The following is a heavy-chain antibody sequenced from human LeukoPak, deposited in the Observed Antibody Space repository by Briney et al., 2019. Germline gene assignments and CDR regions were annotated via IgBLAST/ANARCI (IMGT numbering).Heavy chain of an antibody. Sequence: GGSLRLSCAASGFTFSSYWMSWVRQAPIKGLEWVAVIWYDGSKKYYADSVKGRFTISRDDSKNTVYLQMDSLRAEDTAMYYCARDRGDYSDYSDFFDAWGQGTLVTFSS. J-gene: IGHJ4*02. V-gene: IGHV3-33*08. CDR1: GFTFSSYW. D-gene: IGHD4-11*01. CDR2: IWYDGSKK. CDR3: ARDRGDYSDYSDFFDA.